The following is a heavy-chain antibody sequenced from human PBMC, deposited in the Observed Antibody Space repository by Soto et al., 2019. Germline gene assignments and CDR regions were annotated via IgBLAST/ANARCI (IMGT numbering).Heavy chain of an antibody. D-gene: IGHD3-10*01. CDR3: ARDPAYYYGSETIRDYYYYGMDV. V-gene: IGHV1-46*01. J-gene: IGHJ6*02. Sequence: ASVKVSCKASGYTFTSYYMHWVRQAPGQGLEWMGIINPSGGSTSYAQKFQGRVTMTRDTSTSTVYMELSSLRSEDTAVYYCARDPAYYYGSETIRDYYYYGMDVWGQGTTVTVSS. CDR2: INPSGGST. CDR1: GYTFTSYY.